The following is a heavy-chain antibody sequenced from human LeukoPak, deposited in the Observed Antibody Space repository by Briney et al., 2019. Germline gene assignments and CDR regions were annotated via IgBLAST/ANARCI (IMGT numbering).Heavy chain of an antibody. J-gene: IGHJ2*01. V-gene: IGHV3-11*06. CDR3: ARDGLNYYGDYDSWYFDL. CDR1: GSTFSDYY. CDR2: ISSSSSYT. Sequence: PGGSLRLSCAASGSTFSDYYMSWIRQAPGKGLEWVSYISSSSSYTNYADSVKGRFTISRDNAKNSLYLQMNSLRAEDTAVYYCARDGLNYYGDYDSWYFDLWGRGTLVTVSS. D-gene: IGHD4-17*01.